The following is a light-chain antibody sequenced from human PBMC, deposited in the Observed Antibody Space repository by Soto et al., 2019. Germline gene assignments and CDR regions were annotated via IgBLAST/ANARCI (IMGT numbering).Light chain of an antibody. J-gene: IGKJ2*01. CDR1: QSISTY. V-gene: IGKV1-39*01. CDR2: AAC. CDR3: QQTKTVPYT. Sequence: DIQMTQSPSSLSASVGDRVTITCRASQSISTYLNWYQQKPGKAPKLLICAACNLPSGVPSRFTCSGSGTDVALTISSLQPEDFATYYCQQTKTVPYTFGQRTKLEIK.